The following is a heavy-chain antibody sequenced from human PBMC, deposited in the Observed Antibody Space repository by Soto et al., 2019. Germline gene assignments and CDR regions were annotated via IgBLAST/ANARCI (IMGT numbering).Heavy chain of an antibody. V-gene: IGHV2-5*02. D-gene: IGHD2-15*01. Sequence: QITLKESGPTLVKPTQTLTLTCTFSGFSLSSTRMAVGWIRQPPGKALEWLALIYWDDDKRYSPFLKSMLTTNQKKATNHVVHTKSNMDPFETGRYYPAQIVVAAFSYYVDSGGQATLVTGS. CDR2: IYWDDDK. J-gene: IGHJ4*02. CDR3: AQIVVAAFSYYVDS. CDR1: GFSLSSTRMA.